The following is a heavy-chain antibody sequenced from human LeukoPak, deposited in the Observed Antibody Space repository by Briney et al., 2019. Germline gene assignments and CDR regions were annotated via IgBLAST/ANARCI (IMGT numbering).Heavy chain of an antibody. CDR1: GGSISSDTYY. D-gene: IGHD2-15*01. CDR3: AGHKRIWDCSGASCYGWNFDY. Sequence: SETLSLTCTVSGGSISSDTYYWAWIRQPPGKGLEWIGSVYYTGSTYYNPSLKSRVTMSEDTSKNQFSLNLNSVTAADTSVYYCAGHKRIWDCSGASCYGWNFDYWGRGTLVTVSS. CDR2: VYYTGST. V-gene: IGHV4-39*01. J-gene: IGHJ4*02.